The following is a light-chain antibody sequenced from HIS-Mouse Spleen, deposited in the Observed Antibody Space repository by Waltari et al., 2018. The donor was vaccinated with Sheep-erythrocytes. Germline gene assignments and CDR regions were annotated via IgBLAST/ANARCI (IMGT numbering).Light chain of an antibody. CDR3: AAWDDSLNGL. Sequence: QSVLTQPPSASGTPGPRVTISCSGSSSNIGSNTGNWYQQHPGTAPNLLIYSHNQRPSGVPDRFSCSKSGTSASLAISGLQSEDEADYYCAAWDDSLNGLFGGGTKLTVL. CDR2: SHN. CDR1: SSNIGSNT. J-gene: IGLJ2*01. V-gene: IGLV1-44*01.